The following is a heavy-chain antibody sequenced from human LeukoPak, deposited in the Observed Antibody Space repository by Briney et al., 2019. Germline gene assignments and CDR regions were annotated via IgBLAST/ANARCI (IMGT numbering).Heavy chain of an antibody. Sequence: KPSETLSLTCAVYGGSFSGYFWSWIRQPPGKGLECIGEINHSGSTNYNPSLKSRVTISVDTSKNQFSLKLSSVTAADTAVYYCCKAGGYDYELFDYWGQGTLVTVSS. J-gene: IGHJ4*02. CDR2: INHSGST. D-gene: IGHD5-12*01. CDR1: GGSFSGYF. V-gene: IGHV4-34*01. CDR3: CKAGGYDYELFDY.